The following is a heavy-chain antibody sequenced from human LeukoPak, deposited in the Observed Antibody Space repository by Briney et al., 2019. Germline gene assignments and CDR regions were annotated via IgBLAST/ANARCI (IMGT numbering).Heavy chain of an antibody. CDR2: IKQDGSEK. V-gene: IGHV3-7*01. CDR3: ARDPHYYDSSA. D-gene: IGHD3-22*01. J-gene: IGHJ5*02. CDR1: GFTFSSYW. Sequence: GGSLRLSCAASGFTFSSYWMSWVRQAPGKGLEWVANIKQDGSEKYYADSVKGRFPISRDNAKNSLYLQMNSLRAEDTAVYYCARDPHYYDSSAWGQGTLVTVSS.